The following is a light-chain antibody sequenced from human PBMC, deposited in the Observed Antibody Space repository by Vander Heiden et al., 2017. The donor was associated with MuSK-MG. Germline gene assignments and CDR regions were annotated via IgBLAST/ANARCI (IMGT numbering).Light chain of an antibody. CDR2: AAS. CDR3: QQDDSFPHT. J-gene: IGKJ2*01. CDR1: QGTSNR. Sequence: DSQITQSPSSVSTSVGDRVTVAYWSSQGTSNRLAWYQQRPGKAPKLLIYAASSLQSGVPSRFSGSGSGTDFTLTISILQPEDFATYFCQQDDSFPHTFGQQTKLEIK. V-gene: IGKV1-12*01.